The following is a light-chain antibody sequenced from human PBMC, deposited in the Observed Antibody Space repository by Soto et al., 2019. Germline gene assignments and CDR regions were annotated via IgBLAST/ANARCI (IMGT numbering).Light chain of an antibody. CDR1: QSVSSNY. CDR2: RAS. J-gene: IGKJ4*01. Sequence: EIVLAQSPGTLSLSPGERATLSCRASQSVSSNYVAWYQQKPGQTPKVLIYRASTRATGIPDRFSGSGSGTDFTLTISRLEPEDFAVYYCQQYGSSPLTFGGGTKVDMK. CDR3: QQYGSSPLT. V-gene: IGKV3-20*01.